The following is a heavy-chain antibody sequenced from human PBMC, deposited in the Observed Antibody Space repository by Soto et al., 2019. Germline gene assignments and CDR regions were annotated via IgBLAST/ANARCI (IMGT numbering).Heavy chain of an antibody. J-gene: IGHJ4*02. Sequence: QLQLQESGPGLVKPSETLSLTCTVSGGSISSSSYYWGWIRQPPGKGLEWIGSIYYSGSTYYNPSLKSRVTMSVDTTKNQFSLKLSSVTAADTAVYYCARYGMDYYDSSGYYYSPYYFDYWGQGTLVTVSS. D-gene: IGHD3-22*01. CDR2: IYYSGST. V-gene: IGHV4-39*01. CDR1: GGSISSSSYY. CDR3: ARYGMDYYDSSGYYYSPYYFDY.